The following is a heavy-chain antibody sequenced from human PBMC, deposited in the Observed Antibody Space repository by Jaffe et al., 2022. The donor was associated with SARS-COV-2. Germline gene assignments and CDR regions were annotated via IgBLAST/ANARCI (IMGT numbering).Heavy chain of an antibody. CDR3: AREEPGYYDSSGYNNWFDP. Sequence: QVQLVQSGAEVKKPGASVKVSCKASGYTFTSYGISWVRQAPGQGLEWMGWISAYNGNTNYAQKLQGRVTMTTDTSTSTAYMELRSLRSDDTAVYYCAREEPGYYDSSGYNNWFDPWGQGTLVTVSS. D-gene: IGHD3-22*01. J-gene: IGHJ5*02. CDR1: GYTFTSYG. V-gene: IGHV1-18*01. CDR2: ISAYNGNT.